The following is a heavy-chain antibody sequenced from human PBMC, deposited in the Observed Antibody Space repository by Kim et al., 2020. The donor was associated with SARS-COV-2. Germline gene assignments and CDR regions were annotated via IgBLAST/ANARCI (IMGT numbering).Heavy chain of an antibody. CDR2: ISGDGGTI. CDR1: GFTFSNDV. V-gene: IGHV3-23*01. CDR3: AEYDWYVGRFFDS. J-gene: IGHJ4*02. Sequence: GGSLRLSCAASGFTFSNDVLSWVRQAPGKGLEWVSTISGDGGTIYYADSVKGRFTISRDNSKNTLYLQMNSLRADDTAIYFCAEYDWYVGRFFDSWGQGTQVTVSS. D-gene: IGHD1-20*01.